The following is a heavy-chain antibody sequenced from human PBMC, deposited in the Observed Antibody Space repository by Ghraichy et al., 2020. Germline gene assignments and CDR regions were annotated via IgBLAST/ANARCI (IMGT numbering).Heavy chain of an antibody. J-gene: IGHJ4*01. V-gene: IGHV1-69*13. Sequence: SVKVSCKASGGTFSSYAISWVRQAPGQGLEWMGGIIPIFGTANYAQKFQGRVTITADESTSTAYMELSSLRSEDTAVYYCARVGHDYGDYEGYYFDYWSQGSLVTVSS. CDR3: ARVGHDYGDYEGYYFDY. CDR1: GGTFSSYA. D-gene: IGHD4-17*01. CDR2: IIPIFGTA.